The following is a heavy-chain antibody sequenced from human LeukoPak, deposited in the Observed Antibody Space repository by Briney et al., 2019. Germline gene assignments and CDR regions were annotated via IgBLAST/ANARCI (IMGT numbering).Heavy chain of an antibody. CDR2: ISSSGSTI. J-gene: IGHJ3*02. CDR1: GFDFSGFS. Sequence: PGGSLRLSCVVSGFDFSGFSMSWIRQAPGKGLEWVSYISSSGSTIYYADSVKGRFTISRDNAKNSLYLQMNSLRAEDTAVYYCAREYSSSSHDAFDIWGQGTMVTVSS. D-gene: IGHD6-6*01. V-gene: IGHV3-11*04. CDR3: AREYSSSSHDAFDI.